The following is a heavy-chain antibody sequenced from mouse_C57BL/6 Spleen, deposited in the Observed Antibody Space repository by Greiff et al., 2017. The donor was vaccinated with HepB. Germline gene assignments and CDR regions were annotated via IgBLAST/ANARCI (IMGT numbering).Heavy chain of an antibody. D-gene: IGHD2-2*01. V-gene: IGHV1-5*01. CDR2: IYPGNSDT. CDR1: GYTFTSYW. J-gene: IGHJ1*03. CDR3: TPYGYDSWYFDV. Sequence: VQLQQSGTVLARPGASVKMSCKTSGYTFTSYWMHWVKQRPGQGLEWIGAIYPGNSDTSYNQKFKGKAKLTAVTSASTAYMELSSLTNEDSAVYYCTPYGYDSWYFDVWGTGTTVTVSS.